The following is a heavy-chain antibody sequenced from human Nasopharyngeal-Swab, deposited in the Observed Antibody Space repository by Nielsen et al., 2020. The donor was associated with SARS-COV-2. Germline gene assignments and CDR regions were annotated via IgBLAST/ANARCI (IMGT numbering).Heavy chain of an antibody. CDR3: ATYSGSYSGVDYYYGMDV. D-gene: IGHD1-26*01. CDR1: GYTFTSYA. Sequence: ASVKVSCKAFGYTFTSYAMHWVRQAPGQRLEWMGWINAGNGNTKYSQKFQGRVTITADESTSTAYMELSSLRSEDTAVYYCATYSGSYSGVDYYYGMDVWGQGTTVTVSS. V-gene: IGHV1-3*01. J-gene: IGHJ6*02. CDR2: INAGNGNT.